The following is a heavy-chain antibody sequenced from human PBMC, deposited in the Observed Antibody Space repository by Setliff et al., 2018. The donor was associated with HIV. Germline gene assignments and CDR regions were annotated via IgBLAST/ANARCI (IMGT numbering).Heavy chain of an antibody. CDR3: ARGLWLGTFDL. V-gene: IGHV3-7*03. CDR1: GFSFNNYW. CDR2: INQDGSEK. Sequence: GGSLRLSCAASGFSFNNYWMTWVRQAPGKGLEWVANINQDGSEKNYLDSVKGRFAISKDFAKRSVYLQMDNLRAEDTATYYCARGLWLGTFDLWGQGTLVTVS. D-gene: IGHD6-19*01. J-gene: IGHJ5*02.